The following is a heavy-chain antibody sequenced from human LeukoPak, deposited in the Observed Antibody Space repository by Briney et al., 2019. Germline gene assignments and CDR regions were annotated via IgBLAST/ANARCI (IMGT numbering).Heavy chain of an antibody. V-gene: IGHV4-39*01. CDR2: IRHRGNT. D-gene: IGHD3-10*01. J-gene: IGHJ4*02. Sequence: SETLSLTCTVSGDSVSSSPYCWGWIRQPPGKGLEWIASIRHRGNTFYNPSFKSRVTISVDTSNNRLSLRLSSVTAADTAVYYCARLRDGRWLLEYWGQGTLVTVSS. CDR3: ARLRDGRWLLEY. CDR1: GDSVSSSPYC.